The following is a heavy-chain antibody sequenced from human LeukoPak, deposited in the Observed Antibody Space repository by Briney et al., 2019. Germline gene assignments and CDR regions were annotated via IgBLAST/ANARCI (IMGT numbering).Heavy chain of an antibody. V-gene: IGHV1-69*06. CDR2: IIPIFGTA. CDR1: GGTFSSYA. J-gene: IGHJ6*02. D-gene: IGHD3-16*01. CDR3: ARDRDTTFRNYYYGMDV. Sequence: ASVKVSCKASGGTFSSYAISWVRQAPGQGLEWMGGIIPIFGTANYAQKFQGRVTITADKSTSTAYMELSSLRSEDTAVYYCARDRDTTFRNYYYGMDVWGQGTTVTVSS.